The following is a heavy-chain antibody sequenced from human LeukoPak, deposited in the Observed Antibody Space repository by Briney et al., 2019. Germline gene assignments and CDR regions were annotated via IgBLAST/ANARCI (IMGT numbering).Heavy chain of an antibody. CDR3: ARVGYSSGSDY. CDR1: GGSISSGGYS. D-gene: IGHD6-25*01. V-gene: IGHV4-30-2*01. CDR2: IYHSGST. J-gene: IGHJ4*02. Sequence: SQTLSLTCAVSGGSISSGGYSWSWIRQPPGKGLEWIGYIYHSGSTYYNPSLKSRVTISVDRSKNQFPLKLSSVTAADTAVHYCARVGYSSGSDYWGQGTLVTVSS.